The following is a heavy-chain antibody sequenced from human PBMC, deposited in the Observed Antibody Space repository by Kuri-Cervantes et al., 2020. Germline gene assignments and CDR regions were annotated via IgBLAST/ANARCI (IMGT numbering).Heavy chain of an antibody. CDR1: GFTVSSNY. D-gene: IGHD6-19*01. CDR3: ATQHSSGWDSFPKNWFDP. Sequence: ESLKISCAASGFTVSSNYMSWVRQAPGKGLEWIGSIYYSGSTYYNPSLKSRVTISVDTSKNKFSLKLSSVTAADTAVYYCATQHSSGWDSFPKNWFDPWGQGTLVTVSS. J-gene: IGHJ5*02. V-gene: IGHV4-39*07. CDR2: IYYSGST.